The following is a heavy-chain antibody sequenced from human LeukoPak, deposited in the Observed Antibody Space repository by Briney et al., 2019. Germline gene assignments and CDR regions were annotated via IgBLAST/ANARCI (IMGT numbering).Heavy chain of an antibody. J-gene: IGHJ4*02. Sequence: GESLQISCQGSGSSFTSYWIGWVRQLPGKGLDWMGIIYPGDSDTRYSPSFQGQVTISADKSISTAYLQWSSLKASDTAMYYCARRLIDYDSSGYYFDYWGQGTLVTVSS. V-gene: IGHV5-51*01. CDR3: ARRLIDYDSSGYYFDY. D-gene: IGHD3-22*01. CDR2: IYPGDSDT. CDR1: GSSFTSYW.